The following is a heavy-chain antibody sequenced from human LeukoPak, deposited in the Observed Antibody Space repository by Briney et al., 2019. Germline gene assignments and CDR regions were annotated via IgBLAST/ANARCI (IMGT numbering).Heavy chain of an antibody. V-gene: IGHV7-4-1*02. D-gene: IGHD1-1*01. CDR2: INTNTGNP. CDR3: ARVQWETGDLFDY. J-gene: IGHJ4*02. CDR1: GYTFTSYA. Sequence: ASVKVSCKASGYTFTSYAMNWVRQAPGQGLEWMGWINTNTGNPTYAQGFTGRSVFSLDTSVSTTYLQINSLKAEDNAVYYCARVQWETGDLFDYWGQGTLVTVSS.